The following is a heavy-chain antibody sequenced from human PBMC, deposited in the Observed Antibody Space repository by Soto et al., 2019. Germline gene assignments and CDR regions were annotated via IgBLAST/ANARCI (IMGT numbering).Heavy chain of an antibody. CDR1: AFTVSSNY. D-gene: IGHD5-18*01. Sequence: EVQVVESGGDLVQPGGSLRLSCAASAFTVSSNYMPWVRQAPGKGLEWVAVIYTSGNTDYADSVKGRFTISRDNSKNAVSLQMNSLRTEDTAVYYCARGRATAISFVFDYWGQGTLVTVSS. CDR3: ARGRATAISFVFDY. V-gene: IGHV3-66*01. J-gene: IGHJ4*02. CDR2: IYTSGNT.